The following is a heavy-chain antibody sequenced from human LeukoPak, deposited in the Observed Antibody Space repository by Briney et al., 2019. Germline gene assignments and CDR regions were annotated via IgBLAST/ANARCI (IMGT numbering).Heavy chain of an antibody. V-gene: IGHV3-23*01. CDR1: GFTFSSYA. Sequence: GGSQRLSCAASGFTFSSYAMSWVRQAPGKGLEWVSGISGSGGSTYYADSVKGRFTISRDNSKNTLYLQMNSLRAEDTAVYYCAKKRVAVAGTHYFDYWGQGTLVTVSS. CDR3: AKKRVAVAGTHYFDY. J-gene: IGHJ4*02. D-gene: IGHD6-19*01. CDR2: ISGSGGST.